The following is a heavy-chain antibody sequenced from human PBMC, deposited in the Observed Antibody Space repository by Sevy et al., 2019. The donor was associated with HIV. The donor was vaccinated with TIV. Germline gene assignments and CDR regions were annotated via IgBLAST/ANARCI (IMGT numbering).Heavy chain of an antibody. Sequence: SETLSLTCTVSGYSISSGYYWGWIRQPPGKGLEWIGSIYHSGSTYYNPSLKSRVTISVDTSKNQFSLKLSSVTAADTAGYYCAREAVGSGIAARGVGDWFDPWGQGTLVTVSS. V-gene: IGHV4-38-2*02. J-gene: IGHJ5*02. CDR2: IYHSGST. D-gene: IGHD6-6*01. CDR1: GYSISSGYY. CDR3: AREAVGSGIAARGVGDWFDP.